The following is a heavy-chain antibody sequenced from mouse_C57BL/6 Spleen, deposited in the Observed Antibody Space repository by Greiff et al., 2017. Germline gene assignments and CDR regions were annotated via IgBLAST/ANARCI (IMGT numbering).Heavy chain of an antibody. J-gene: IGHJ2*01. CDR1: GYTFTSYW. D-gene: IGHD1-1*01. CDR2: IYPSDSYT. V-gene: IGHV1-69*01. CDR3: ARSLITTVVSNFDY. Sequence: QVQLQQPGAELVMPGASVKLSCKASGYTFTSYWMHWVKQRPGQGLEWIGEIYPSDSYTNYNQKFKGKSTLTVDKSSSTAYMQLSSLTSEDSAVYYCARSLITTVVSNFDYWGQGTTLTVSS.